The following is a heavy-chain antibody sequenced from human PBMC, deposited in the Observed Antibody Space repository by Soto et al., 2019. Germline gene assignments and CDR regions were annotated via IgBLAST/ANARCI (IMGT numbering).Heavy chain of an antibody. J-gene: IGHJ4*02. Sequence: PGGSLRLSCAASGFAFSNYAMNWVRQAPGKGLEWVSAISGGAGDTYYADSVKGRFTISRDNSKNTLYLQMKSLRAEDTAVYFCAKSSRITLVRAVTDYWGQGTLVTVSS. CDR3: AKSSRITLVRAVTDY. CDR1: GFAFSNYA. D-gene: IGHD3-10*01. CDR2: ISGGAGDT. V-gene: IGHV3-23*01.